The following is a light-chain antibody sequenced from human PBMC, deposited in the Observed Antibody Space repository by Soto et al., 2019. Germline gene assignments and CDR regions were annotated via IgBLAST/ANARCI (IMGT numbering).Light chain of an antibody. V-gene: IGKV1-39*01. CDR1: QGIRND. CDR2: AAS. Sequence: IQVTQSRSSLSASVGDRVTITCRASQGIRNDLGWYQQKPGKAPKLMXYAASSLQSGVPSRFSGSGSGTDFTLTISSLQTEDFANYYCQQSYSTPPITFGQGTRLEIK. CDR3: QQSYSTPPIT. J-gene: IGKJ5*01.